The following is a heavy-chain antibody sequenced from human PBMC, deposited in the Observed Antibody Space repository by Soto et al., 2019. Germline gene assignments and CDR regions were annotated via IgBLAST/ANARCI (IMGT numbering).Heavy chain of an antibody. V-gene: IGHV1-18*01. CDR1: GYTFTSYG. J-gene: IGHJ5*02. Sequence: EASVKVSCKASGYTFTSYGISLVRQAPGQGLEWMGWISAYNGNTNYAQKLQGRVTMTTDTSTSTAYMELRSLRSDDTAVYYCARVKGSGYHNWFDPWGQGTLVTVSS. CDR2: ISAYNGNT. CDR3: ARVKGSGYHNWFDP. D-gene: IGHD3-22*01.